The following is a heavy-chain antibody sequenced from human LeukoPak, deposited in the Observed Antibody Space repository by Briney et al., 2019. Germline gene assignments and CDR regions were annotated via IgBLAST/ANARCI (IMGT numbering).Heavy chain of an antibody. CDR2: IYYSGST. J-gene: IGHJ4*02. CDR3: ARHGGGGSSWVDY. Sequence: TSETLSLTCAVYGESFSVYYWSWIRQPPGKGLEWIGYIYYSGSTNYNPSLKSRVTISVDTSKNQFSLKLSSVTAADTAVYYCARHGGGGSSWVDYWGQGTLVTVSS. CDR1: GESFSVYY. V-gene: IGHV4-59*08. D-gene: IGHD6-13*01.